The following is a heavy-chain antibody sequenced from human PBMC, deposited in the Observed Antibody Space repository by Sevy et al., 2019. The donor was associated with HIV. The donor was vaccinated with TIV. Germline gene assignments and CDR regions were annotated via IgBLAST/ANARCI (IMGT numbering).Heavy chain of an antibody. D-gene: IGHD1-26*01. Sequence: SETLFLTCTVSGGSITSLYWNWILQPPGKGLEWIANIYYNGHINYNPSLKSRVTLSLDTSKNQFSLRLSSVTAADTAMYYCAGENAWGRGYSWGQGTLVTVSS. V-gene: IGHV4-59*08. CDR1: GGSITSLY. J-gene: IGHJ4*02. CDR3: AGENAWGRGYS. CDR2: IYYNGHI.